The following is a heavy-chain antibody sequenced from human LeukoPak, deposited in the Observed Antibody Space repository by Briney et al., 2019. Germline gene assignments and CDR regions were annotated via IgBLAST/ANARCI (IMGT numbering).Heavy chain of an antibody. CDR1: GGSFSGYY. CDR2: INHSGST. V-gene: IGHV4-34*01. Sequence: SETLSLTCAVYGGSFSGYYWSWIRQPPGKGLEWIGEINHSGSTNYNPSLKSRVTISVDTSKNQFSLKLSSVTAADTAVYYCARGPRKYCYDSSGYYPGLPFGYWGQGTLVTVSS. J-gene: IGHJ4*02. D-gene: IGHD3-22*01. CDR3: ARGPRKYCYDSSGYYPGLPFGY.